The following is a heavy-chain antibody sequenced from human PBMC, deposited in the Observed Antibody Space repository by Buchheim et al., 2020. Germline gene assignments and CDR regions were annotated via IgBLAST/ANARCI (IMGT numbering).Heavy chain of an antibody. CDR1: GGTFSSYA. J-gene: IGHJ6*02. V-gene: IGHV1-69*06. CDR2: IIPIFGTA. Sequence: QVQLVQSGAEVKKPGSSVKVSCKASGGTFSSYAISWVRQAPGQGLEWMGGIIPIFGTATYAQKFQGRVTITADKSTSTAYMELSSLRSEDTAVYYCARAMEGGYNYAADYYYYYGMDVWGQGTT. D-gene: IGHD5-24*01. CDR3: ARAMEGGYNYAADYYYYYGMDV.